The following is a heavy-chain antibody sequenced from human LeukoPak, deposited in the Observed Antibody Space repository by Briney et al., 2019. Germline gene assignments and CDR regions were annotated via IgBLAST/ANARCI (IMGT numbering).Heavy chain of an antibody. CDR2: ISYDGSNK. CDR3: ARAAARVGQQRYYFDY. CDR1: GFTFSSYA. V-gene: IGHV3-30*14. Sequence: GGSLRLSCAASGFTFSSYAMHWVRQAPGKGLEWVAVISYDGSNKYYADSVKGRFTISRDKSKNTLYLQMNSLRAEDTAVYYCARAAARVGQQRYYFDYWGQGTLVTVSS. D-gene: IGHD6-13*01. J-gene: IGHJ4*02.